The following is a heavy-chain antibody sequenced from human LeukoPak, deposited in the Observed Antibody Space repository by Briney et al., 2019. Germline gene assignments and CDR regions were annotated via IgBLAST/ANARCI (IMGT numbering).Heavy chain of an antibody. D-gene: IGHD1-1*01. V-gene: IGHV4-39*07. Sequence: SETLSLTCTVSGGSISSSSYYWGWIRQPPGKGLEWIGSIYYSGRTYYNPSLKSRVTISVDTSKNQFSLKLSSVTAADTAVYYCARGGGGEPDELERPLDYWGQGTLVTVSS. CDR1: GGSISSSSYY. J-gene: IGHJ4*02. CDR3: ARGGGGEPDELERPLDY. CDR2: IYYSGRT.